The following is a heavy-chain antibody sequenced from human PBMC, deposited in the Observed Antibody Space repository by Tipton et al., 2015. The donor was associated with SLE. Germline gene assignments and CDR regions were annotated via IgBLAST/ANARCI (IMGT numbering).Heavy chain of an antibody. V-gene: IGHV4-34*01. CDR1: GGSISSYY. Sequence: TLSLTCTVSGGSISSYYWSWIRQPPGKGLEWIGEINHSGSTNYNPSLKSRVTISVDTSKNQFSLKLSSVTAADTAVYYCAGMSYPREGYFDYWGQGTLVTVSS. D-gene: IGHD1-26*01. J-gene: IGHJ4*02. CDR2: INHSGST. CDR3: AGMSYPREGYFDY.